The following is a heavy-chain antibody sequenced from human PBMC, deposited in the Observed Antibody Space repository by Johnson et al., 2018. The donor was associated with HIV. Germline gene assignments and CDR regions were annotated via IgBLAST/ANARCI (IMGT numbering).Heavy chain of an antibody. Sequence: QMQLVESGGGVVQPGRSLRLSCAASGFTFSSYGMHWVRQAPGKGLEWVAVISYDGNNKYYADSVKGRFTISRDNSRNTLYLQMNSLRTEDTAMYYCARERGYFGNPAFDIWGQGTVVTVSS. D-gene: IGHD4-23*01. CDR3: ARERGYFGNPAFDI. J-gene: IGHJ3*02. CDR1: GFTFSSYG. CDR2: ISYDGNNK. V-gene: IGHV3-30*03.